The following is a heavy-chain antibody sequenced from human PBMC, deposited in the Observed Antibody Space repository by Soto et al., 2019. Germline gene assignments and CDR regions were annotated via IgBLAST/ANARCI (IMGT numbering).Heavy chain of an antibody. CDR3: AKDYYSGSNWFDP. V-gene: IGHV3-7*01. Sequence: PGGSLRLSCAASGFTFSNYWMSWVRQAPGKGLEWVANIKQDGSQNYYVDSVKGRFTTSRDNTKNSFYLQMNSLRAEDTAVYYCAKDYYSGSNWFDPWGQGTLVTVSS. CDR2: IKQDGSQN. CDR1: GFTFSNYW. J-gene: IGHJ5*02. D-gene: IGHD1-26*01.